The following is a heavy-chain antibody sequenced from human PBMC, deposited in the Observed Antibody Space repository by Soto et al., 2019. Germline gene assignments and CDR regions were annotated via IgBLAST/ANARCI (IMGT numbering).Heavy chain of an antibody. D-gene: IGHD2-15*01. Sequence: QVQLQESGPGLVKPSGTLSLTCAVSGGSITSNNWWTWVRQSPGKVLECIGEIYYTGSTNYTPSLKSRVNLSLDKSNTKFSVRLSSVTAADTALYSCARCPVVVGVSVSVGYKYGMNVCGQGTTVTVSS. CDR2: IYYTGST. CDR1: GGSITSNNW. J-gene: IGHJ6*02. CDR3: ARCPVVVGVSVSVGYKYGMNV. V-gene: IGHV4-4*02.